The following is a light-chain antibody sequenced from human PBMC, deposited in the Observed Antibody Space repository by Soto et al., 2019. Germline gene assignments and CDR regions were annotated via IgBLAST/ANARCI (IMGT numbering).Light chain of an antibody. CDR3: VAWDDSLNGLV. Sequence: QSVLTQPPSVSEAPRQRVTISCSGSSSNIGNNAVNWYQQLPGKAPKLLIYYDDLLPSGVSDRFSGSKSGTSASLAISGLQSEDEADYYCVAWDDSLNGLVFGGGTKVTVL. CDR2: YDD. V-gene: IGLV1-36*01. CDR1: SSNIGNNA. J-gene: IGLJ2*01.